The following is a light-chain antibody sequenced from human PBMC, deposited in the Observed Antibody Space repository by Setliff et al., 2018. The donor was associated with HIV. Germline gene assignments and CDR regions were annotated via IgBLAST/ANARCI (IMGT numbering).Light chain of an antibody. CDR3: CSNAARPTFYV. J-gene: IGLJ1*01. CDR1: SSNIGSGYD. V-gene: IGLV1-40*01. Sequence: QSVLTQPPSVSGAPGQGVTISCTGSSSNIGSGYDVHWYQHLPGTAPKLLIYGNSNRPSGVPDRFSGSKSGTSAPLAITGLQAEDEGDYFCCSNAARPTFYVFAAGTKVTVL. CDR2: GNS.